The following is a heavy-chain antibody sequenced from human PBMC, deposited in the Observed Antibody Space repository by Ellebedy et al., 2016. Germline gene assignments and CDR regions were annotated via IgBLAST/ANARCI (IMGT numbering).Heavy chain of an antibody. CDR3: AKGDYGGNSGTSWYFDL. V-gene: IGHV3-9*01. Sequence: GGSLRLSCAASGFTFDDYAMHWVRQAPGKGLEWVSGISWNSGSIGYADSVKGRFTISRDNAKNSLYLQMNSLRAEDTALYYCAKGDYGGNSGTSWYFDLWGRGTLVTVSS. CDR2: ISWNSGSI. CDR1: GFTFDDYA. J-gene: IGHJ2*01. D-gene: IGHD4-23*01.